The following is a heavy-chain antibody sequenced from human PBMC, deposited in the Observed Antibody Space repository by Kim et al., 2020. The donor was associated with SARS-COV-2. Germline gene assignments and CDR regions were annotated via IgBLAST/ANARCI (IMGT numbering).Heavy chain of an antibody. CDR2: IYYSGGT. V-gene: IGHV4-39*01. J-gene: IGHJ5*02. CDR3: ARKEGS. CDR1: GGSISSGSYY. Sequence: SETLSLTCTVSGGSISSGSYYWGWFRQPPGKGLEWIGTIYYSGGTFYNPSLKSRVTISADTSKNQFSLKLTSVTAADTAVYYCARKEGSWGQGTLVIVSS.